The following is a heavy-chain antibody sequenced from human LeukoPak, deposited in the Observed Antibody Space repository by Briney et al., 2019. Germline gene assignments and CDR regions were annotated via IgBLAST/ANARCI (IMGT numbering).Heavy chain of an antibody. V-gene: IGHV3-30*18. CDR2: ISYDGSNK. D-gene: IGHD5-24*01. Sequence: PGRSLRLSCAASGFTFSSYGMHWVRQAPGKGLEWVAVISYDGSNKYYADSVKGRFTISRDNSKNTLYPQMNSLRAEDTAVYYCAKGWLGKFDYWGQGTLVTVSS. CDR3: AKGWLGKFDY. J-gene: IGHJ4*02. CDR1: GFTFSSYG.